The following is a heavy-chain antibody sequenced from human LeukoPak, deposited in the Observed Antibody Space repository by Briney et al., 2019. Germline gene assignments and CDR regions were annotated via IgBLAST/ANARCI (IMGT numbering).Heavy chain of an antibody. V-gene: IGHV3-30-3*01. J-gene: IGHJ4*02. CDR1: GFTFSSYA. Sequence: PGRSLRLSCAASGFTFSSYAMHWVRQAPGKGLEWVAVISYDGSNKYYADSVKGRFTISRDNSKNTLYLQMNSLRAEDTAVYYCARGAAAGDYWGQGTLVTVSS. CDR3: ARGAAAGDY. CDR2: ISYDGSNK. D-gene: IGHD6-13*01.